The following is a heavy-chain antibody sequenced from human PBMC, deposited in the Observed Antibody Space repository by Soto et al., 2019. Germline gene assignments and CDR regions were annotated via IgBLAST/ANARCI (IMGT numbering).Heavy chain of an antibody. V-gene: IGHV3-48*03. CDR2: ISSIGSAI. CDR1: GFTFSSYE. J-gene: IGHJ1*01. D-gene: IGHD2-8*01. Sequence: GSLRLSCAASGFTFSSYEMNWVRQAPGKGLEWVSYISSIGSAIYYADSVKGRFTISIDNSKNSVYLQMNSLRAEDTALYYCARDFYGGCSYGPAEHWGQGTLVSVSS. CDR3: ARDFYGGCSYGPAEH.